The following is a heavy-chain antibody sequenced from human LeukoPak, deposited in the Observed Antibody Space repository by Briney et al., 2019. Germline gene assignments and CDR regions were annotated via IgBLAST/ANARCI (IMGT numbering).Heavy chain of an antibody. D-gene: IGHD5-18*01. CDR3: ARGASRGYSYGPRRFDY. CDR2: INHSGST. Sequence: SETLSLTCAVYGGSFSGYYWSWIRQPPGKGLEWIGEINHSGSTDYNPSLKSRVTISVDTSKNQFSLKLSSVTAADTAVYYCARGASRGYSYGPRRFDYWGQGTLVTVSS. V-gene: IGHV4-34*01. CDR1: GGSFSGYY. J-gene: IGHJ4*02.